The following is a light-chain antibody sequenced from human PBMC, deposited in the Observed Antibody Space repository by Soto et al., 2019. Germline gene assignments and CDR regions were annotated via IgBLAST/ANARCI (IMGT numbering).Light chain of an antibody. V-gene: IGKV1-12*01. CDR2: AAT. CDR3: LQVANFPRT. CDR1: QDINSR. J-gene: IGKJ1*01. Sequence: DIQMTQSPSSVSASVRDTVTITCRASQDINSRLAWFQQQPGRPPKYVIQAATMLQSGFPSRFAGSGSGRDFTLTIHTLQPEDSATYYCLQVANFPRTFGQGTKVDIK.